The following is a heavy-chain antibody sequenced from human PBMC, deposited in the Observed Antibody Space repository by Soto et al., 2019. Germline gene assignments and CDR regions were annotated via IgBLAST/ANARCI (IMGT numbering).Heavy chain of an antibody. CDR3: ARGRTVSSIGPLLV. D-gene: IGHD1-1*01. CDR1: GYNFFDYG. CDR2: VSPKSGNT. J-gene: IGHJ1*01. V-gene: IGHV1-18*01. Sequence: QIQLVQSGAEVKKPGASVKVSCKASGYNFFDYGVSWVRQAPGQDLGWMGWVSPKSGNTDYARKVQGRVTMTTDISTSTAYMELRGLISDDTGVYYCARGRTVSSIGPLLVWGQGTLVSVSS.